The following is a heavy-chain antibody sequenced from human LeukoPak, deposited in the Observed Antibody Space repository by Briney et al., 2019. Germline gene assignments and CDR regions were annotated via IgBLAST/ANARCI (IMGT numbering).Heavy chain of an antibody. V-gene: IGHV1-46*01. CDR2: IYPRDGST. CDR3: ARDQEGFDY. Sequence: GASVKVSCKVSGYSFTSNYIHWLRQAPGQGLEWMGMIYPRDGSTSYAQRFQDRVTVTRDTSTSTVHMELSGLRSEDTAVYYCARDQEGFDYWGQGTLVTVSS. J-gene: IGHJ4*02. CDR1: GYSFTSNY.